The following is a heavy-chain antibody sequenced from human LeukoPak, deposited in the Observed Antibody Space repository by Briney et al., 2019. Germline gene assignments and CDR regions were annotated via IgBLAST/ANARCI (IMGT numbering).Heavy chain of an antibody. V-gene: IGHV3-23*01. D-gene: IGHD2-2*01. Sequence: QPGGSLRLSCEVSGFTFSNSAMSWVRQAPGKGLEWVPGISISGGTTYYAASVKGRFTISRDNSKNTVYLQLNSLRAEDTAVYYCAKEEVPNDYWGQGTLVTVSS. CDR2: ISISGGTT. CDR3: AKEEVPNDY. CDR1: GFTFSNSA. J-gene: IGHJ4*02.